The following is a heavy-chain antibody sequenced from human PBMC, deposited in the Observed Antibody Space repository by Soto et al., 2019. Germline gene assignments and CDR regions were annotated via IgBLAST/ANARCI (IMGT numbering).Heavy chain of an antibody. D-gene: IGHD6-6*01. J-gene: IGHJ4*02. Sequence: EVQLLESGGGLVQPGESLRLSCAASGFTFSSYAMSWVRQAPGKGLEWVSVISGSDDSTYYADSVKGRFTISRDNSKNPLYLQMNSLRAEDTAVYYCAKRSSSSTFDSWGQGTLVTVSS. CDR3: AKRSSSSTFDS. V-gene: IGHV3-23*01. CDR1: GFTFSSYA. CDR2: ISGSDDST.